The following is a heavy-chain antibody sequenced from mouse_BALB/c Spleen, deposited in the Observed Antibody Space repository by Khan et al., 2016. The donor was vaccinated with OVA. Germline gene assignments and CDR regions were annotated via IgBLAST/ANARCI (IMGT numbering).Heavy chain of an antibody. J-gene: IGHJ4*01. CDR1: GYTFTNYG. CDR3: TRTGCRYDGGGYTMDY. V-gene: IGHV9-3-1*01. CDR2: INTYTGEP. Sequence: QIQLVQAGPELKKPGETVKISCKASGYTFTNYGMNWVKQAPGKGLKWMGWINTYTGEPTYADDFKGRFAFSLETSASTAYLQINNLKNEDTATYFCTRTGCRYDGGGYTMDYWGQGTSVTVSS. D-gene: IGHD2-14*01.